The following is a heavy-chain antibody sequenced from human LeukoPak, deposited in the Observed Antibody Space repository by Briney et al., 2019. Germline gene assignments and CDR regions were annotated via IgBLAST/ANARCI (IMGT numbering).Heavy chain of an antibody. V-gene: IGHV3-23*01. CDR2: ITRSGDAT. CDR3: AEDQLSGTSPYYFHY. Sequence: GGSLRLSCAASGSTFSTYAMSWVRQAPGKGLEWVSGITRSGDATFYADSVKGWFTISRDNSRNTLFLQMNSLRVEDTAVYYCAEDQLSGTSPYYFHYWGQGTLVTVSS. D-gene: IGHD1-26*01. CDR1: GSTFSTYA. J-gene: IGHJ4*02.